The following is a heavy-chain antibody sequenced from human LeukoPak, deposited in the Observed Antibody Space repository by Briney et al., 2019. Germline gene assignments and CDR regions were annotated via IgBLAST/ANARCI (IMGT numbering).Heavy chain of an antibody. D-gene: IGHD4-17*01. V-gene: IGHV3-66*02. CDR3: AKDYGDYGLYYYYDMDV. J-gene: IGHJ6*02. CDR2: IYSGGST. CDR1: GFTFSSYS. Sequence: GGSLRLSCAASGFTFSSYSMNWVRQAPGKGLEWVSVIYSGGSTYYADSVKGRFTISRDNSKNTLYLQMNSLRAEDTAAYYCAKDYGDYGLYYYYDMDVWGQGTTVTVSS.